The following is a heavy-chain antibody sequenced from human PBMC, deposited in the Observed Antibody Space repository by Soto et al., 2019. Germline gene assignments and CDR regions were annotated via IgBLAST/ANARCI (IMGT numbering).Heavy chain of an antibody. CDR2: IYHSGST. D-gene: IGHD3-10*01. J-gene: IGHJ3*02. V-gene: IGHV4-30-2*01. Sequence: PSETLSLTCAVSGGSISSGGYSWSWIRQPPGKGLEWIGYIYHSGSTYYNPSLKSRVTISVDRSKNQFSLKLSSVTAADTAVYYCARGGRVLWFGNVDAFDIWGQGTMVTVSS. CDR3: ARGGRVLWFGNVDAFDI. CDR1: GGSISSGGYS.